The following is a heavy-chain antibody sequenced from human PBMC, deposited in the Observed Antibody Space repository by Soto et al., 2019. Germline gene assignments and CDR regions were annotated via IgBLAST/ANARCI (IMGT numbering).Heavy chain of an antibody. J-gene: IGHJ4*02. CDR3: ARTPPYYYGSGSYLHPADYFDY. D-gene: IGHD3-10*01. CDR2: INHSGST. Sequence: PSETLSLTCAVYGGSFSGYYWSWIRQPPGKGLEWIGEINHSGSTNYNPSLKSRVTISVDTSKNQLSLKLSSVTAADTAVYYCARTPPYYYGSGSYLHPADYFDYWGQGALVTVSS. CDR1: GGSFSGYY. V-gene: IGHV4-34*01.